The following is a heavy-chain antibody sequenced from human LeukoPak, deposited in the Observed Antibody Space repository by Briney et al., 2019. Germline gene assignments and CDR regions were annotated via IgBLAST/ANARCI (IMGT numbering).Heavy chain of an antibody. CDR1: GYTFTGYY. CDR3: ARAPRGFCSGGSCFDF. V-gene: IGHV1-2*02. Sequence: ASVKVSCKTSGYTFTGYYIHWVRQAPGQGLEWMGWIDPNSGGSNSAQKFQGRVTMTRDTSISTAYVELSRLRSDDTAVYYCARAPRGFCSGGSCFDFWGQGTLVTVSS. J-gene: IGHJ4*02. D-gene: IGHD2-15*01. CDR2: IDPNSGGS.